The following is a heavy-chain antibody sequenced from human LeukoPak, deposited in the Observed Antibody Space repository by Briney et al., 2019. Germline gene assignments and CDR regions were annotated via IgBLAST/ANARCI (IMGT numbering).Heavy chain of an antibody. Sequence: GGSLRLSCAASGFTFSNYAMSWVRQAPGKGLEWVSAITSSGRSTDYANSVKGRFTISRDNSKNTLYLQMSSLRAEDTAVYYCVKGIADSRLSSPDYWGQGTLVTVSS. CDR1: GFTFSNYA. CDR2: ITSSGRST. V-gene: IGHV3-23*01. CDR3: VKGIADSRLSSPDY. J-gene: IGHJ4*02. D-gene: IGHD6-13*01.